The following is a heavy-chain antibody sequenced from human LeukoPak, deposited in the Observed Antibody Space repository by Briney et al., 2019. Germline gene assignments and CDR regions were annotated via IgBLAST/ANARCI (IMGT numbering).Heavy chain of an antibody. D-gene: IGHD6-19*01. V-gene: IGHV3-9*03. Sequence: PGGSLRLSCAASGLTFDDYAMHWVRQAPGKGLEWVSGISWNSGSIGYADSVKGRFTISRDNAKNSLYLQMNSLRAEDMALYYCAKGGVAVAGTVDYWGQGTLVTVSS. CDR1: GLTFDDYA. J-gene: IGHJ4*02. CDR3: AKGGVAVAGTVDY. CDR2: ISWNSGSI.